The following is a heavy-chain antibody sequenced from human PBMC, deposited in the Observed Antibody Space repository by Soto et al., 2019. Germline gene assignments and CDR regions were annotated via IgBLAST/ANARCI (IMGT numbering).Heavy chain of an antibody. J-gene: IGHJ4*02. V-gene: IGHV3-30*18. D-gene: IGHD1-26*01. Sequence: QVQLVESGGGVVQPGRSLRLSCAASGFTFSSYGMHWVRQAPGKGLEWVAVISYDGSNKYYADSVKGRFTISRDNSKNTLYLQMNSLRAEDTAVYYCAKGRMGGYWGQGTLVIVSS. CDR2: ISYDGSNK. CDR3: AKGRMGGY. CDR1: GFTFSSYG.